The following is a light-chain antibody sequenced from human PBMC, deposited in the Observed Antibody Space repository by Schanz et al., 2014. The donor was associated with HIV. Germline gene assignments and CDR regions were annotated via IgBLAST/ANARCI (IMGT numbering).Light chain of an antibody. V-gene: IGLV2-14*02. J-gene: IGLJ1*01. CDR2: EVS. CDR1: SNDVGTYNL. CDR3: GALSTSDAPV. Sequence: QSALTQPASVSGSPGQSITISCTGTSNDVGTYNLVSWYQQHPGKAPQLMIYEVSKRPSGVSDRFSGSKSDNTASLTIFDLQPEDEADYYCGALSTSDAPVFGTGTKLTVL.